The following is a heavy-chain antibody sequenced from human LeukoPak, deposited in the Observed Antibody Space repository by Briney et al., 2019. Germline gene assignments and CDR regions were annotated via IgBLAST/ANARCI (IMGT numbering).Heavy chain of an antibody. CDR1: GFTFSSYW. Sequence: GGSLRLSCAASGFTFSSYWMHWVRQVPGKGLVWVARINPGGSSITYADSVKGRFTISRDNAKNTLYLQMDSLRAEDTGVYYCARSNQADDYWGQGNLVTVSS. CDR3: ARSNQADDY. V-gene: IGHV3-74*01. CDR2: INPGGSSI. D-gene: IGHD1-14*01. J-gene: IGHJ4*02.